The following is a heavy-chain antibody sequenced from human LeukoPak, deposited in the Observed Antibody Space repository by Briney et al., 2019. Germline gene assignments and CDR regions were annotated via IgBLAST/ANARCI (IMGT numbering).Heavy chain of an antibody. V-gene: IGHV3-23*01. D-gene: IGHD1-7*01. J-gene: IGHJ4*02. CDR3: AKHKESWNSCFDY. Sequence: PGGSLRLSCAASGFTFSSYAMSWVRQAPGKGLEWVSSISGSGASTYYADSVKGRFTISRDNSKNMLYLQRNSLRAEDTAVYYFAKHKESWNSCFDYWGQGTLDTVSS. CDR2: ISGSGAST. CDR1: GFTFSSYA.